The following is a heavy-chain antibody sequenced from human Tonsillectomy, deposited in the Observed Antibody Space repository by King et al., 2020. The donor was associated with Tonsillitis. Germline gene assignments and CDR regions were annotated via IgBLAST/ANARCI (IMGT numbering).Heavy chain of an antibody. J-gene: IGHJ6*02. CDR1: GFTFSSYG. V-gene: IGHV3-30*18. CDR2: ISYDGRNK. Sequence: QLVQSGGGVVQPGRSLRLSCAASGFTFSSYGMHWVRQAPGKGLEWVAVISYDGRNKYYADSVKGRFTISRDNSKNTLYLQMNSLRAEDTAVYYCANPDYYYYYGMDVWGQGTTVTVSS. CDR3: ANPDYYYYYGMDV.